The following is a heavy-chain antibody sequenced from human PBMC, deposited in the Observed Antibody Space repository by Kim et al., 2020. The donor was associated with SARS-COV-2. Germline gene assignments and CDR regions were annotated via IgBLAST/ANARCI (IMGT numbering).Heavy chain of an antibody. Sequence: GGSLRLSCAASGFVFSDYYIPWVRQTPGKRLEWLSYVSGRPGSSSDSVRGRCTISRDNAKMSLYLLMSNVTAEDAAVYYCARLDSSGVFDLWGRGIPVTVSS. J-gene: IGHJ4*01. CDR2: VSGRPG. CDR3: ARLDSSGVFDL. V-gene: IGHV3-11*01. CDR1: GFVFSDYY. D-gene: IGHD6-19*01.